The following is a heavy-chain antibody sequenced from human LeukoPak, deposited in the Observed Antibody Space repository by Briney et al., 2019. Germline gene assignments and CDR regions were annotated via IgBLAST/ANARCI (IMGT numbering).Heavy chain of an antibody. J-gene: IGHJ4*02. Sequence: SETLSLTCAVYGGSFSGYYWSWIRQPPGKGLEWIGEINHSGSTNYNPSLKSRVTISVDTSKNQFSLKLSSVTADDTAVYYCARDRGGSHATPLFDYWGQGALVTVSS. D-gene: IGHD1-26*01. V-gene: IGHV4-34*01. CDR2: INHSGST. CDR1: GGSFSGYY. CDR3: ARDRGGSHATPLFDY.